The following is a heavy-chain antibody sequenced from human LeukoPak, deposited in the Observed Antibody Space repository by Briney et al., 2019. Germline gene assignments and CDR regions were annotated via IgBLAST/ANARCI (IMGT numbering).Heavy chain of an antibody. CDR2: VYTSGSP. J-gene: IGHJ5*02. CDR3: ARESTVIGPFDP. D-gene: IGHD5/OR15-5a*01. CDR1: GASINTYY. Sequence: SETLSLTCNVSGASINTYYWSWIRQSAGGGLEFIGRVYTSGSPDYNPSLKSRVIMSADTSKNQFSLKLSSVTAADTAVYYCARESTVIGPFDPWGQGTLVTVSS. V-gene: IGHV4-4*07.